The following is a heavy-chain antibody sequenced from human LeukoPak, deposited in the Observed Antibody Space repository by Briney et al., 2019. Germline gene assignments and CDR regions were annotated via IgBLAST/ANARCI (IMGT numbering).Heavy chain of an antibody. J-gene: IGHJ3*02. Sequence: GGSLRLSCGASGFTFSSYSMNWVRQAPGKGLEWVAVISYDGSNKYYADSVKGRFTISRDNSKNTLYLQMNSLRAEDTAVYYCASFEDNDAFDIWGQGTMVTVSS. CDR1: GFTFSSYS. CDR2: ISYDGSNK. CDR3: ASFEDNDAFDI. V-gene: IGHV3-30*03.